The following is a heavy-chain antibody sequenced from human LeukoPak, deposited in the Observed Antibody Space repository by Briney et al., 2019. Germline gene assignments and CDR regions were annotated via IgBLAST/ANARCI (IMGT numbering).Heavy chain of an antibody. V-gene: IGHV4-39*07. D-gene: IGHD6-6*01. CDR1: GGSIYSSDYY. CDR2: IYYSGST. Sequence: SETLSLTCTVSGGSIYSSDYYWGWIRQPPGKGLEWIGIIYYSGSTYYNPSLKSRVTISVDTSKNQFSLKLSSVTAADTAVYYCARDWVESSSSSIMSYYYYYMDVWGKGTTVTVSS. CDR3: ARDWVESSSSSIMSYYYYYMDV. J-gene: IGHJ6*03.